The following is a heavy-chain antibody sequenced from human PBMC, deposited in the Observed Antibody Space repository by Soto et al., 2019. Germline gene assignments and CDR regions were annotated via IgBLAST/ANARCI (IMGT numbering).Heavy chain of an antibody. Sequence: PSETLSLTCTVSGGSISSYYWSWIRQPPGKGLEWIGYIYYSGSTNYNPSLKSRVTISVDTSKNQFSLKLSSVTAADTAVYYCARVDIVVVPADRSNYYMDVWGKGTPVTVSS. CDR1: GGSISSYY. CDR3: ARVDIVVVPADRSNYYMDV. V-gene: IGHV4-59*01. CDR2: IYYSGST. D-gene: IGHD2-2*03. J-gene: IGHJ6*03.